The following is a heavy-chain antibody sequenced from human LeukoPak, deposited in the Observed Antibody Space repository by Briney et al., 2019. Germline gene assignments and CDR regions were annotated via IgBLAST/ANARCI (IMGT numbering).Heavy chain of an antibody. J-gene: IGHJ5*02. CDR3: ASMNIHNWFDP. CDR1: GGSISSYY. V-gene: IGHV4-4*07. CDR2: IYVTGST. Sequence: SETLSLTCTVSGGSISSYYWSWVRQPVGKRLEWIGRIYVTGSTDYNPSLKSRVTMSVDASKSQFSLRLSSVTAADTAIYYCASMNIHNWFDPWGQGTLVTVSS. D-gene: IGHD2/OR15-2a*01.